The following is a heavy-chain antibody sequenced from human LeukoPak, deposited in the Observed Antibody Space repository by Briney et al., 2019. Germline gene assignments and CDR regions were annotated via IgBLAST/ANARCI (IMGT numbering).Heavy chain of an antibody. D-gene: IGHD3-22*01. V-gene: IGHV1-8*03. Sequence: ASVTVSCKASGYTFTSYDINWVRQATGQGLEWMGWMNPNSGNAGYAQKFQGRVTITRNTSKSTAYMELSSLRSEDTAVYYCARVYYDSSGPPYYYYYMDVWGKGTTVTVSS. CDR3: ARVYYDSSGPPYYYYYMDV. CDR2: MNPNSGNA. CDR1: GYTFTSYD. J-gene: IGHJ6*03.